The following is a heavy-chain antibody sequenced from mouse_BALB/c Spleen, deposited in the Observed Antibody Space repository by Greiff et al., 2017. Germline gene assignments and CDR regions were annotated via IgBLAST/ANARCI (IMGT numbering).Heavy chain of an antibody. CDR3: TRSSFHYYGFFDY. CDR1: GYTFTDYE. D-gene: IGHD1-2*01. CDR2: IDPETGGT. J-gene: IGHJ2*01. Sequence: VQLQQSGAELVRPGASVTLSCKASGYTFTDYEMHWVKQTPVHGLEWIGAIDPETGGTAYNQKFKGKATLTADKSSSTAYMELRSLTSEDSAVYYCTRSSFHYYGFFDYWGQGTTLTVSS. V-gene: IGHV1-15*01.